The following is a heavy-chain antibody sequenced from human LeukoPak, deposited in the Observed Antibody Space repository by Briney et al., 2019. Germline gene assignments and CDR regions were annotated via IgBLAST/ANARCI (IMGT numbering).Heavy chain of an antibody. D-gene: IGHD1-26*01. CDR3: AKDPIFSGSYGVFDY. CDR2: IIDSGNSI. J-gene: IGHJ4*02. CDR1: GFTFSSCA. Sequence: GVSLRHSCAASGFTFSSCAMSWVRQAPGKGLEWVSTIIDSGNSIYYADSAEGRFTISRDNSKNTLYLQMNSLRAGDTAVYYCAKDPIFSGSYGVFDYWGLGTLVTVSS. V-gene: IGHV3-23*01.